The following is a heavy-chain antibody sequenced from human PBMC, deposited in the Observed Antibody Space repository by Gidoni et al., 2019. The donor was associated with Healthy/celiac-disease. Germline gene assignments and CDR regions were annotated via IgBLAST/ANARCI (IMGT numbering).Heavy chain of an antibody. CDR3: AKDRRDGYNLYYGMDV. D-gene: IGHD5-12*01. CDR1: GFTFSSYA. V-gene: IGHV3-23*01. Sequence: EVQLLESGGGLVQPGGSLRLSCAASGFTFSSYAMSWVRQAPGKGLEWVSAISGSGGSTYYADSVKGRFTISRDNSKNTLYLQMNSLRAEDTAVYYCAKDRRDGYNLYYGMDVWGQGTTVTVSS. J-gene: IGHJ6*02. CDR2: ISGSGGST.